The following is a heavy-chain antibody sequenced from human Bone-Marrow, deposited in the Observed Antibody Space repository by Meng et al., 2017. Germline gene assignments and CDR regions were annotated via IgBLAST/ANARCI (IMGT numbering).Heavy chain of an antibody. D-gene: IGHD5-12*01. Sequence: GGSLRLSCAASGFTFSSYAMHWVRRAPGKGLEYVSAISSNGGSTYYANSVKGRFTISRDNSKNTLYLQMGSLRAEDMAVYYCARGRGYDEYWGQGTLVTVSS. CDR3: ARGRGYDEY. J-gene: IGHJ4*02. CDR1: GFTFSSYA. V-gene: IGHV3-64*01. CDR2: ISSNGGST.